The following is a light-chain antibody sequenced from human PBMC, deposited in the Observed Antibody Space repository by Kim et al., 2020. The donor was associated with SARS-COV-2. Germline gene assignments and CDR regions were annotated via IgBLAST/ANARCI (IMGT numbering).Light chain of an antibody. Sequence: SPGERATLSCRASQSVNNNYLAWYQQKPGRAPRLLMFGASTRATGIPDRFSGSGSATDFTLTISRLEPEDFAVYYCLQYGSSPWTFGQGTKVDIK. CDR1: QSVNNNY. CDR2: GAS. V-gene: IGKV3-20*01. J-gene: IGKJ1*01. CDR3: LQYGSSPWT.